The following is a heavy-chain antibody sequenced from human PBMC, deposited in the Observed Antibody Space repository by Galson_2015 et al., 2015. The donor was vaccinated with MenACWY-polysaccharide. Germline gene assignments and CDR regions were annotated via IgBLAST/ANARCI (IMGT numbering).Heavy chain of an antibody. Sequence: SLRLSCAASGFTFSSYNMNWVRQAPGKGLEWVSCISSGSGTIYYADSVKGRFTISRDNAKNSLYLQMNSLRDDDTAVYYCARVLKGLVGATPDYWGQGTLVTVSS. V-gene: IGHV3-48*02. CDR3: ARVLKGLVGATPDY. CDR2: ISSGSGTI. J-gene: IGHJ4*02. CDR1: GFTFSSYN. D-gene: IGHD1-26*01.